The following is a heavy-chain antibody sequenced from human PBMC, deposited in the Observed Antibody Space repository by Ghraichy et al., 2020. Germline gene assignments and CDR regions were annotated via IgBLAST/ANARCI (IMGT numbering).Heavy chain of an antibody. Sequence: ASVKVSCKASGYTFTSYGIHWVRQAPGQGLEWMGRINAYNGNTNYAQKLQGRVTMTTDTSTSTAYMELRSLRSDDTAVYYCARDTDVTGTTVGTRNDYWGQGTLVTVSS. J-gene: IGHJ4*02. CDR3: ARDTDVTGTTVGTRNDY. D-gene: IGHD1-7*01. CDR2: INAYNGNT. V-gene: IGHV1-18*01. CDR1: GYTFTSYG.